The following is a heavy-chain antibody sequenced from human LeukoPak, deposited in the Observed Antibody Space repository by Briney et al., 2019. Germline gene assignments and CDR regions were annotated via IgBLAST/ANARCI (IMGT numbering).Heavy chain of an antibody. Sequence: GGSLRLSCAASGFTFSDYYMTWIRQAPGKGQEWVSYISSSGSTIYYADSVKGRFTISRDNAKNSLYRQMDSLRAEDTAVYYCASLYGSGSYNYYYYGMDVWGQGATVSVCS. V-gene: IGHV3-11*01. D-gene: IGHD3-10*01. CDR1: GFTFSDYY. CDR2: ISSSGSTI. J-gene: IGHJ6*01. CDR3: ASLYGSGSYNYYYYGMDV.